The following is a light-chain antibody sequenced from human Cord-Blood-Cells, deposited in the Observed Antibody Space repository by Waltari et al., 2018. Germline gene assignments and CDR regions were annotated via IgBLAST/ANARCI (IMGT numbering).Light chain of an antibody. CDR3: MQALQTPWT. Sequence: DIVMTQSPLSLPVTPGEPASISCRSSQSLLHSNGYNYLDWYLQKPGQSPQLLIYLGSNRASGVPDRFSGSRAGTDFTRKSSRVEAEDVGVYYCMQALQTPWTFGQGTKVEIK. CDR1: QSLLHSNGYNY. CDR2: LGS. J-gene: IGKJ1*01. V-gene: IGKV2-28*01.